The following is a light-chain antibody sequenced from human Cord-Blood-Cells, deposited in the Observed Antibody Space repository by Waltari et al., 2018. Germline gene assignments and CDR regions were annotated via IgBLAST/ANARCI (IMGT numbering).Light chain of an antibody. CDR1: QSVSSSY. V-gene: IGKV3-20*01. Sequence: DIVLTLPPGTLSLPRGERATRSCRSSQSVSSSYLDWYQQKPGQDPRLLIFGASSRSTSSPDRRSSSRCGRDYSLPISRRQPDDYAVYYCQQYGCSPPWTFGQGTKVEIK. CDR3: QQYGCSPPWT. J-gene: IGKJ1*01. CDR2: GAS.